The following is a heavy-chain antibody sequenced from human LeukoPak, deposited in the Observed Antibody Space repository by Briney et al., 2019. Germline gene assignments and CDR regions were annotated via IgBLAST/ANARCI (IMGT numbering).Heavy chain of an antibody. CDR1: GYTFTSYD. CDR2: MNPTSGHT. V-gene: IGHV1-8*01. J-gene: IGHJ4*02. Sequence: GASVKLSCKASGYTFTSYDINWVRQATGQGLEWMGWMNPTSGHTGYAQNFQGRVTMTRDTSISTTYMELNSLTSEDTAVYYCARSPVGVRKKHDCWGGGRQLIVSS. D-gene: IGHD3-10*01. CDR3: ARSPVGVRKKHDC.